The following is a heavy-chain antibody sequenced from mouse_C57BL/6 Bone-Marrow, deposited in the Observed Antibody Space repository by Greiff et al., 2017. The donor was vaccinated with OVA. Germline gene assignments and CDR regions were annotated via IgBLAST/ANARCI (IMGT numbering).Heavy chain of an antibody. V-gene: IGHV1-9*01. D-gene: IGHD2-1*01. CDR3: ARWGWGKGMDY. CDR2: ILPGSGRT. CDR1: GYTFPGYW. J-gene: IGHJ4*01. Sequence: LMESGAELMKPGASVKLSCKATGYTFPGYWIAWVKQRPGHGLEWIGEILPGSGRTNYNEKFKDKATCTADTSANTGYMQLSSMATEDSAIYYCARWGWGKGMDYWGQGTSVTVSS.